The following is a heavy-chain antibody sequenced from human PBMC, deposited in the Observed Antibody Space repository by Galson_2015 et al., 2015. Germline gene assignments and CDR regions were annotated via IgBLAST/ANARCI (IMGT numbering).Heavy chain of an antibody. CDR1: GFTFSSYA. CDR2: ISGSGGST. J-gene: IGHJ2*01. V-gene: IGHV3-23*01. D-gene: IGHD3-22*01. Sequence: SLRLSCAASGFTFSSYAMSWVRQAPGKGLEWVSAISGSGGSTYYADSVKGRFTISRDNSKNTLYLQMNSLRAEDTAVYYCAKDYDSSGYYCLKHGEWYFDLWGRGTLVTVSS. CDR3: AKDYDSSGYYCLKHGEWYFDL.